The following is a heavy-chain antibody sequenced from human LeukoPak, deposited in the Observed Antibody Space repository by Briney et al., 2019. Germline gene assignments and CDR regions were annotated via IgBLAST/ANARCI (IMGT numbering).Heavy chain of an antibody. Sequence: SETLSLTCAVSGGSISSSNWWSWIRQPPGKGLEWIGEIYHSGSTNYNPSLKSRVTISVDTSKNQFSLKLSSVTAADTAVYYCATAAGVSDYYYYYYMDVWGKGTTVTISS. CDR2: IYHSGST. CDR1: GGSISSSNW. D-gene: IGHD6-13*01. CDR3: ATAAGVSDYYYYYYMDV. V-gene: IGHV4-4*02. J-gene: IGHJ6*03.